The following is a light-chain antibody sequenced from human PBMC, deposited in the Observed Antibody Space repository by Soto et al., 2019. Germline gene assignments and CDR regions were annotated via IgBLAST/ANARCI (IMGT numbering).Light chain of an antibody. J-gene: IGKJ2*01. CDR2: GAS. CDR1: QSVSSSY. V-gene: IGKV3-20*01. Sequence: EIVLTQSPGTLSLSPGERATLSCRASQSVSSSYLAWYQQKPGQAPRLLIYGASSMATGIPDRFSGSGSGTDFTLTISRLELEDFAVYYCQQCGSSPITFGQGTKLEIK. CDR3: QQCGSSPIT.